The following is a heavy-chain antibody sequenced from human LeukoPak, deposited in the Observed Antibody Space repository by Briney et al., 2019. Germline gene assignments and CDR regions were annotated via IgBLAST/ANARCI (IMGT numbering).Heavy chain of an antibody. V-gene: IGHV4-34*01. CDR2: INHSGNT. CDR1: GGSFSGYY. D-gene: IGHD3-10*01. J-gene: IGHJ4*02. Sequence: SETLSLTCAVYGGSFSGYYWSWIRQPPGKGLEWIGEINHSGNTNNSPTLKSRVTMLVDTSKNQFSLNLSSVTAADTAVYYCARGYAKVAAVRGSIITGAIYFDSWGQGTLVTVSS. CDR3: ARGYAKVAAVRGSIITGAIYFDS.